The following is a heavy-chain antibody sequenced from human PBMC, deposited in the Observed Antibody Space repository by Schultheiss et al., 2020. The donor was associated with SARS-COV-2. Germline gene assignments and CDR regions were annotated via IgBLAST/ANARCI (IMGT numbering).Heavy chain of an antibody. V-gene: IGHV3-33*08. CDR3: ARVGVLRFLEWLFPFDY. J-gene: IGHJ4*02. CDR2: IWYDGSNK. Sequence: GGSLRLSCAASGFTFSRYDMHWVRQAPGKGLEWVAVIWYDGSNKYYADSVKGRFTISRDNSKNSLYLQMNSLRAEDTAVYYCARVGVLRFLEWLFPFDYWGQGTLVTVSS. D-gene: IGHD3-3*01. CDR1: GFTFSRYD.